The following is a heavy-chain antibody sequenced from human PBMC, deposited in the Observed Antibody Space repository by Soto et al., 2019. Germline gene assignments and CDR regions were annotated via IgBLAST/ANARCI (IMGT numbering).Heavy chain of an antibody. CDR1: GFTFSRYS. V-gene: IGHV3-30-3*01. Sequence: QVQLVESGGGVVQPGRSLGLSCAASGFTFSRYSMYWVRQAPGEGLEWVSVISNDGFITYYADSVKGRFTVSRDNSKNMLYLQMNSLRPEDTGVYYCARETDWIPDYWGQGTLVTVSS. D-gene: IGHD5-18*01. CDR3: ARETDWIPDY. CDR2: ISNDGFIT. J-gene: IGHJ4*02.